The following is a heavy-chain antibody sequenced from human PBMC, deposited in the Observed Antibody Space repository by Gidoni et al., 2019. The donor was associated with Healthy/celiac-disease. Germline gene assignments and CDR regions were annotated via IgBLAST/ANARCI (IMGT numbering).Heavy chain of an antibody. Sequence: QVQLQESGPGLVKPSETLSLTCTVSGGSISSYYWSWIRQPPGKGLEWIGYIYYSGSTNYNPSLKSRVTISVDTSKNQFSLKLSSVTAADTAVYYCARYGIAVAGTDYYYYYMDVWGKGTTVTVSS. D-gene: IGHD6-19*01. CDR1: GGSISSYY. V-gene: IGHV4-59*01. CDR3: ARYGIAVAGTDYYYYYMDV. CDR2: IYYSGST. J-gene: IGHJ6*03.